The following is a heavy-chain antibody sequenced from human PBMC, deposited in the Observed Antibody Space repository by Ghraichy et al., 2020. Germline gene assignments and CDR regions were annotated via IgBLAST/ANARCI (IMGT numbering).Heavy chain of an antibody. D-gene: IGHD6-6*01. CDR3: ARGDGRIAARPAYYYYYMDV. J-gene: IGHJ6*03. V-gene: IGHV1-69*04. CDR1: GGTFSSYA. CDR2: IIPILGIA. Sequence: SVKVSCKACGGTFSSYAMSWVRQAPGQGLEWMGRIIPILGIANYAQKFQGRVTITADKSTSTAYMELSSLRSEDTAVYYCARGDGRIAARPAYYYYYMDVWGKG.